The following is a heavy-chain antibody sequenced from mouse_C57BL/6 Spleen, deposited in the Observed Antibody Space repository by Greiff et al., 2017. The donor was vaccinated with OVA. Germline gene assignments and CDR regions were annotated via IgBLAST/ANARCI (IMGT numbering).Heavy chain of an antibody. CDR2: IDPSDSYT. D-gene: IGHD1-1*01. V-gene: IGHV1-69*01. CDR1: GYTFTSYW. CDR3: ARRGDYSYYFDY. Sequence: QVQLQQPGAELVMPGASVKLSCKASGYTFTSYWMHLVKQRPGQGLEWIGEIDPSDSYTNYNQKFKGKSTLTVDKSSSTAYMQRSSLTSEDSAVYDCARRGDYSYYFDYWGQGTTLTVSS. J-gene: IGHJ2*01.